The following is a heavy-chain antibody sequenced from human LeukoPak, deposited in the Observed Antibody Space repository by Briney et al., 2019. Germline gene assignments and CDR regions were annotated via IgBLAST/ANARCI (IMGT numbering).Heavy chain of an antibody. CDR1: GGSISSYY. J-gene: IGHJ5*02. D-gene: IGHD2-15*01. CDR2: INHSGST. V-gene: IGHV4-34*01. CDR3: ARGSLVVVAATTPLRFDP. Sequence: SETLSLTCTVSGGSISSYYWSWIRQPPGKGLEWIGEINHSGSTNYNPSPKSRVTISVDTSKNQFSLKLSSVTAADTAVYYCARGSLVVVAATTPLRFDPWGQGTLVTVSS.